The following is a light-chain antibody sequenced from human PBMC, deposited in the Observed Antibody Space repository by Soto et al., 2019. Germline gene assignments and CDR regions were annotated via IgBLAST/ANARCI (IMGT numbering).Light chain of an antibody. CDR2: AAS. CDR1: QGINNW. CDR3: QQANSFPYT. J-gene: IGKJ2*01. Sequence: DIQMTQSPSSVSASVGDRVTITCRASQGINNWLAWYQEKPGKAPKLPIYAASNLQSGVPSRFSGSGAGTDFTLTISSLQPEDFATYYCQQANSFPYTFGQGTKREIK. V-gene: IGKV1-12*01.